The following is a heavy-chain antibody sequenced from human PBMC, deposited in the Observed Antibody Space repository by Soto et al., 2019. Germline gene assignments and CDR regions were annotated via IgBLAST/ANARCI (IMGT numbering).Heavy chain of an antibody. D-gene: IGHD3-22*01. CDR1: GYTFTSYG. Sequence: ASVKVSCKASGYTFTSYGISWVRQAPGQGLEWMGWISAYNGNTNYAQKLQGRVTMTTDTSTSTAYMELRSLRSDDTAVYYCAYYAYDDNNVDYYTIDVWGQGTTVTVSS. CDR2: ISAYNGNT. J-gene: IGHJ6*02. CDR3: AYYAYDDNNVDYYTIDV. V-gene: IGHV1-18*01.